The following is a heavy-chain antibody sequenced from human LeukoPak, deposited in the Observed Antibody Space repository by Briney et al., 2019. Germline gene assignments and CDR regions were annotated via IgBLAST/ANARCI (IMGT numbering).Heavy chain of an antibody. CDR1: GFTFSSYS. J-gene: IGHJ4*02. Sequence: GGSLRLSCAASGFTFSSYSMNWVRQAPGKGLEWVSSISSSSSYIYYADSVKGRFTISRDNAKNSLYLQMNSLRAEDTAVYYCARSAYYYDSSGYYPFDCWGQGTLVTVSS. D-gene: IGHD3-22*01. CDR3: ARSAYYYDSSGYYPFDC. CDR2: ISSSSSYI. V-gene: IGHV3-21*01.